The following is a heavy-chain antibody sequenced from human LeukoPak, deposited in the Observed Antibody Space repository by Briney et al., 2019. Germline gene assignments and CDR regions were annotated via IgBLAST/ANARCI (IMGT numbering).Heavy chain of an antibody. CDR1: GGSISSYY. CDR3: ASGGYTYYYDSSGYYSDNDAFDI. J-gene: IGHJ3*02. D-gene: IGHD3-22*01. V-gene: IGHV4-59*08. CDR2: IYYSGST. Sequence: SETLSLTCTVSGGSISSYYWSWIRQPPGKGLEWIGYIYYSGSTNYNPSLKSRVTISVDTSKNQFSLKLSSVTAADTAVYYCASGGYTYYYDSSGYYSDNDAFDIWGQGTMSPSLQ.